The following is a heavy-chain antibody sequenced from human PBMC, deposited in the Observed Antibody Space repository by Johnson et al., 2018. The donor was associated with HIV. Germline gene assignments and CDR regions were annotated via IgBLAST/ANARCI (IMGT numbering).Heavy chain of an antibody. CDR1: GFTFSSYG. V-gene: IGHV3-30*02. CDR3: ARDQAYRSSWAFSFDI. CDR2: IRYDGSNK. J-gene: IGHJ3*02. Sequence: VQLVESGGGVVQPGRSLRLSCAASGFTFSSYGMHWVRQAPGKGLEWVAFIRYDGSNKYYTDSVKGRFTISRDNSKNTVFLQMNSLRSDDTAVYFCARDQAYRSSWAFSFDIWGQGTMVTVSS. D-gene: IGHD6-13*01.